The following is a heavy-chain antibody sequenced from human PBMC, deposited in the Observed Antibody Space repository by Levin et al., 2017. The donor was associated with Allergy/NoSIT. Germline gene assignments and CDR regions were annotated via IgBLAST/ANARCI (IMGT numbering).Heavy chain of an antibody. CDR2: IYPGDSDT. J-gene: IGHJ4*02. D-gene: IGHD3-9*01. V-gene: IGHV5-51*01. Sequence: GESLKISCKGSGYSFTSYWIGWVRQMPGKGLEWMGIIYPGDSDTRYSPSFQGQVTISADKSISTAYLQWSSLKASDTAMYYCARAGGGDDYDILTGYYNFDYWGQGTLVTVSS. CDR3: ARAGGGDDYDILTGYYNFDY. CDR1: GYSFTSYW.